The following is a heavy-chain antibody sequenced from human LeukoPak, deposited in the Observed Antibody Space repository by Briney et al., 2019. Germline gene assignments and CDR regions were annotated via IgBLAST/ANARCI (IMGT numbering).Heavy chain of an antibody. CDR1: GFTFSSYW. V-gene: IGHV3-7*01. CDR3: AREVYYYDSSTYYLQSYFDH. J-gene: IGHJ4*02. Sequence: GGSLRLSCAASGFTFSSYWMSWVRQAPGKGLEWVANIKQDGSETYYVDSVKGRFTISRDNPKNSLYLQMNSLRAEDTAVYFCAREVYYYDSSTYYLQSYFDHWGQGALVTVSS. D-gene: IGHD3-22*01. CDR2: IKQDGSET.